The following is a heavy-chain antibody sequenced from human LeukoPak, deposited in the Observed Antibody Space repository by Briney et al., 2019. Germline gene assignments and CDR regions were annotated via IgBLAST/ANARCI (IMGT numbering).Heavy chain of an antibody. D-gene: IGHD1-26*01. CDR1: GGSISSGGYY. Sequence: SETLSLTCTVSGGSISSGGYYWSWIHQHPGKGLEWIGYIYYSGSTYYNPSLKSRVTISVDTSKNQFPLKLSSVTAADTAVYYCASHIWVGATTLDYWGQGTLVTVSS. CDR3: ASHIWVGATTLDY. V-gene: IGHV4-31*03. J-gene: IGHJ4*02. CDR2: IYYSGST.